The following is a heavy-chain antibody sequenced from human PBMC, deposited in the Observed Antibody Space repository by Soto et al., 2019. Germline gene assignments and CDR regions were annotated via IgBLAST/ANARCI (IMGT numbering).Heavy chain of an antibody. CDR3: ASRFANGFDY. CDR2: VSGGGGST. J-gene: IGHJ4*02. D-gene: IGHD2-8*01. V-gene: IGHV3-23*01. Sequence: AGGSLRLSCAASGLTFSSYAMSWVRQAPGKGLQWVSGVSGGGGSTGYADSVKGRFTISRDNSKNTLFLEMNSLRAEDTAVYYCASRFANGFDYWGQGTLVTVSS. CDR1: GLTFSSYA.